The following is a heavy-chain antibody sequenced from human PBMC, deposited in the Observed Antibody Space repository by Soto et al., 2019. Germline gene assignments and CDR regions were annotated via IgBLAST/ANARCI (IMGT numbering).Heavy chain of an antibody. CDR2: IDNSWST. V-gene: IGHV4-4*07. D-gene: IGHD3-3*01. Sequence: SETLSLTSHVSGGSIADYFCNCIRQPAGKGLEWVGRIDNSWSTNYNPSLKSRITMSADTSRNQFSLKLNSVTAEDTAVYYCASGGQDFWSGPFDYWGQGALVTVSS. J-gene: IGHJ4*02. CDR1: GGSIADYF. CDR3: ASGGQDFWSGPFDY.